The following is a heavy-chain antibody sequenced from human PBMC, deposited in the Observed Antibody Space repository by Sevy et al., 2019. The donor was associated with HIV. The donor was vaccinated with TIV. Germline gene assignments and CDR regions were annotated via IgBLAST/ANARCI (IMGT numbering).Heavy chain of an antibody. V-gene: IGHV4-34*01. CDR3: ARSPPVGGGPGAPRWFGP. CDR1: DGSFSGYY. Sequence: SETLSLTCAVHDGSFSGYYWNWIRQLPGKGLEWIGEINESGITYYNPSLKSRVTISVDTSKKQFSLKLNSVTAADTGVYFCARSPPVGGGPGAPRWFGPRGQGTLVTVSS. D-gene: IGHD3-3*01. J-gene: IGHJ5*02. CDR2: INESGIT.